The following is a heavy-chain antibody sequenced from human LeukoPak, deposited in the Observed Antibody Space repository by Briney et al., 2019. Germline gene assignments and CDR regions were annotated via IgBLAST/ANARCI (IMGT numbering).Heavy chain of an antibody. CDR3: AREFNYYDSSGAILGGFDP. CDR1: GASISSTNW. Sequence: SETLSLTCAVSGASISSTNWWSWVRQPPGKGLEWIGEIYHSGTTNYNPSLKSRVTISVDKSKNQFSLKLNSVTAADTAVYYCAREFNYYDSSGAILGGFDPWGQGTLVTVSS. D-gene: IGHD3-22*01. V-gene: IGHV4-4*02. CDR2: IYHSGTT. J-gene: IGHJ5*02.